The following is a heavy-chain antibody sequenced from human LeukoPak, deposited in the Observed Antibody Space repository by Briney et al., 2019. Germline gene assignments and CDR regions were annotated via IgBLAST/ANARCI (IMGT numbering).Heavy chain of an antibody. V-gene: IGHV3-7*01. Sequence: GGSLRLSCAASGFTFSTYWMTWVRQAPGKGLEWVANINEDGSEKFYVDSVKGRFTIYRDNAKKSVYLQMNSLIAEDTALYYCARDQGAAGDYWGQGTLVIVSS. J-gene: IGHJ4*02. CDR2: INEDGSEK. CDR1: GFTFSTYW. D-gene: IGHD6-13*01. CDR3: ARDQGAAGDY.